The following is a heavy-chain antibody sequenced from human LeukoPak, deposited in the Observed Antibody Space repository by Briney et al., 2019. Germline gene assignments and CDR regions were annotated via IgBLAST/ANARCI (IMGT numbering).Heavy chain of an antibody. Sequence: GGSLRLSCAASGFTFSDYYMSWIRQAPGKGLEWVSAISGSGGSTYYADSVKGRFTISRDNSKNTLYLQMNSLRAEDTAVYYCAPRVDRVVVPAAIAPPYWGQGTLVTVSS. CDR3: APRVDRVVVPAAIAPPY. CDR2: ISGSGGST. CDR1: GFTFSDYY. J-gene: IGHJ4*02. D-gene: IGHD2-2*02. V-gene: IGHV3-23*01.